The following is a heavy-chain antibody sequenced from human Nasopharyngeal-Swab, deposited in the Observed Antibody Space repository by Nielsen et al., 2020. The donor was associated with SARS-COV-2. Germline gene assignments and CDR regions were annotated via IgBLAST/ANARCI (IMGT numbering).Heavy chain of an antibody. CDR2: ISISGATT. CDR1: GFTFSNSA. D-gene: IGHD4/OR15-4a*01. CDR3: AKEEVPNDY. J-gene: IGHJ4*02. V-gene: IGHV3-23*01. Sequence: GGSLRLSCSVSGFTFSNSALCWVRQAPGKGLEWVSAISISGATTFYADSVRGRFTISRDNDRHTVYLQMSSLTVEDTAIYYCAKEEVPNDYWGQGTLVTVSS.